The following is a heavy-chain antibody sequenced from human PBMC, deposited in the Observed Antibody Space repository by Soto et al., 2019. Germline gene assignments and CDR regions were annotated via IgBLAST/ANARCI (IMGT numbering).Heavy chain of an antibody. CDR3: AKVPYYYYGMKG. J-gene: IGHJ6*02. CDR2: ISGSGGST. Sequence: CAASGFTFSSYAMGWVRQAPGKGLDWVSAISGSGGSTYYADSLKGRFTISRDNSKNTLYLQMNSLRAEDTAVYYCAKVPYYYYGMKGWGPGTTV. V-gene: IGHV3-23*01. CDR1: GFTFSSYA.